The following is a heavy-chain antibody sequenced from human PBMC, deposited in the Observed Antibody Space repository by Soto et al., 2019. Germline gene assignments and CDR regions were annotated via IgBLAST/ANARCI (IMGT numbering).Heavy chain of an antibody. CDR1: GFTFSSYA. D-gene: IGHD3-9*01. CDR2: ISGSGGST. CDR3: ARDSYFDWLLHYYYYYYMDV. J-gene: IGHJ6*03. V-gene: IGHV3-23*01. Sequence: PGGSLRLSCAASGFTFSSYAMSWVRQAPGKGLEWVSAISGSGGSTYYADSVKGRFTISRDNSKNSLYLQMNSLRAEDTAVYYCARDSYFDWLLHYYYYYYMDVWGKGTTVTVSS.